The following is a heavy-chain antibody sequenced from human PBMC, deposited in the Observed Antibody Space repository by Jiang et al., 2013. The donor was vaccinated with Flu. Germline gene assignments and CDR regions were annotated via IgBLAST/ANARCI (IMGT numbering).Heavy chain of an antibody. V-gene: IGHV4-59*01. D-gene: IGHD4-17*01. Sequence: GSGLVKPSETLSLTCTVSGGSISSYYWGWIRQPPGKGLEWIGHMSHSGSFNHNPSLEARVNMSIDASKKQFFLKLVSVTAADTAVYYCARARNDYGDSRSGLDNVGPGTLVTVSS. CDR1: GGSISSYY. CDR2: MSHSGSF. J-gene: IGHJ4*03. CDR3: ARARNDYGDSRSGLDN.